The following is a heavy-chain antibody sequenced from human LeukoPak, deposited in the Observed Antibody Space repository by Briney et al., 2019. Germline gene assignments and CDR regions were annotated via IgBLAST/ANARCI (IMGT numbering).Heavy chain of an antibody. CDR3: ASYCDSSGYLGY. V-gene: IGHV1-8*01. D-gene: IGHD3-22*01. CDR1: GHTFTSYD. J-gene: IGHJ4*02. CDR2: INPNSGNT. Sequence: ASVKVSCTASGHTFTSYDIKWVRQATGQGLEWMGWINPNSGNTGYAQKFQGRVTMTRNTSISTAYMELSSLRSEDTAVYYCASYCDSSGYLGYWGQGTLVTVSS.